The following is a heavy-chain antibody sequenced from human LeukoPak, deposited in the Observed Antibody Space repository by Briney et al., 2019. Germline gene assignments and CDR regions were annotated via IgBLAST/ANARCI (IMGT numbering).Heavy chain of an antibody. CDR2: ISSSSSYI. J-gene: IGHJ4*02. V-gene: IGHV3-21*01. CDR1: GFTFSSYS. CDR3: ARDRYFDWPHAADY. D-gene: IGHD3-9*01. Sequence: GGSLRLSCAASGFTFSSYSMNWVRRAPGKGLEWVSSISSSSSYIYYADSVKGRFTISRDNAKNSLYLQMNSLRAEDTAVYYCARDRYFDWPHAADYWGQGTLVTVSS.